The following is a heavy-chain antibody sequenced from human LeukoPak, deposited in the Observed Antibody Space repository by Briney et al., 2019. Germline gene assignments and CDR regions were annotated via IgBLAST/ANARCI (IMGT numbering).Heavy chain of an antibody. CDR2: IYPGDSDT. V-gene: IGHV5-51*01. J-gene: IGHJ3*02. CDR3: ARAIMGASRRDAFDI. D-gene: IGHD1-26*01. Sequence: PGESLKISCKGSGHSFTTYWIGWVRQMPGKGLEWMGIIYPGDSDTRYSPSFQGQVTFSADKSISTAYLQWNSLKASDTAMYYCARAIMGASRRDAFDIWGQGTMVTVSS. CDR1: GHSFTTYW.